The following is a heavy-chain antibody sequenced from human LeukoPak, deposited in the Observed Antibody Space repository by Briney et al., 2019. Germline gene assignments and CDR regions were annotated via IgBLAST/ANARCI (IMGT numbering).Heavy chain of an antibody. J-gene: IGHJ5*02. CDR1: GFTFDDYA. Sequence: PGGSLRLSCAASGFTFDDYAMHWVRQAPGKGLEWVSGISWNSGSIGYADSVKGRFTISRDNAKNSLYLQMNSLRAEDTALYYCAKGADYYGSGALDPWGQGTPVTVSS. V-gene: IGHV3-9*01. CDR3: AKGADYYGSGALDP. CDR2: ISWNSGSI. D-gene: IGHD3-10*01.